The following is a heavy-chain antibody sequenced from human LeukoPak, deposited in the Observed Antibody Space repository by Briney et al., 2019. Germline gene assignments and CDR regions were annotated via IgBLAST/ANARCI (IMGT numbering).Heavy chain of an antibody. CDR2: ISGSGGST. J-gene: IGHJ4*02. Sequence: GGSLRLSCAASGFTFSSYAMNWVRQAPGKGLEWVSSISGSGGSTYYADSVKGRFTISRDNSKNTLYLHMNSLRAEDKAVYYCAKDLALVWDSSGYYFPAFDYWGQGTLVTVSS. CDR3: AKDLALVWDSSGYYFPAFDY. D-gene: IGHD3-22*01. V-gene: IGHV3-23*01. CDR1: GFTFSSYA.